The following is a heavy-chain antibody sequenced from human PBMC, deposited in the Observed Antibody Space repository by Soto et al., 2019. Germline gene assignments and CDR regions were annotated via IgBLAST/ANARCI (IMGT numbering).Heavy chain of an antibody. V-gene: IGHV3-23*01. J-gene: IGHJ4*02. CDR3: ARVSPPPDY. CDR2: ISGNGDFT. Sequence: GGSLRLSCAASGFTFSSYAMSWVRQAPGKGLEWVSVISGNGDFTFYADSVKGRFTISRDNSKNTLNLQMNSLRAEDTAVYYGARVSPPPDYWGQGTLVTVSS. CDR1: GFTFSSYA.